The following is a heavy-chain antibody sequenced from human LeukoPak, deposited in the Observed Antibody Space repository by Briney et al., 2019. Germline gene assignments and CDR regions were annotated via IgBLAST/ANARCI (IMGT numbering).Heavy chain of an antibody. D-gene: IGHD2-2*01. CDR1: GFTFSDYY. Sequence: GGSLRLSCAASGFTFSDYYMSWIRQAPGKGLEWVSYISSSGSTIYYADSVKGRFTISRGNAKNSLYLQMNSLRAEDTAVYYRAREVVPAAKGVGFDPWGQGTLVTVSS. CDR2: ISSSGSTI. V-gene: IGHV3-11*01. J-gene: IGHJ5*02. CDR3: AREVVPAAKGVGFDP.